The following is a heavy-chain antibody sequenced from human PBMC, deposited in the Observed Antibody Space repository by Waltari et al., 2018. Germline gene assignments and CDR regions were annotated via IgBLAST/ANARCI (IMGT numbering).Heavy chain of an antibody. V-gene: IGHV1-69*01. CDR2: IVPNFGTA. CDR1: GGIFSSYA. J-gene: IGHJ3*02. Sequence: QAQPVQSGAELKKPGSSVKVPCQASGGIFSSYAILWFPQAPGAGLEWMGGIVPNFGTANYAQKFQGRVTITADESTSTAYMELSSLRSGAKAVYYCARARGYSGYDSGHAFDIWGQGTMVTVSS. CDR3: ARARGYSGYDSGHAFDI. D-gene: IGHD5-12*01.